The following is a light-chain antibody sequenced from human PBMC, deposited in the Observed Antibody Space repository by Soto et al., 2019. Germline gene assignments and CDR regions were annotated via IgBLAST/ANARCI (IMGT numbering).Light chain of an antibody. CDR1: SSDVGAYNC. V-gene: IGLV2-11*01. CDR2: DVS. Sequence: QSALTQPRSVSVSPGQSVTISCTGTSSDVGAYNCVSWYQQHPGKAPKFMIYDVSKRPSGVPDRFSGSKSGNTASLTISGLQAEDEADYYCCSYAGTYSYVFGTGTKVTVL. J-gene: IGLJ1*01. CDR3: CSYAGTYSYV.